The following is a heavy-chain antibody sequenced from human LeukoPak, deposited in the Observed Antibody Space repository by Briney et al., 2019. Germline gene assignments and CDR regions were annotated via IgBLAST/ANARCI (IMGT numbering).Heavy chain of an antibody. CDR3: ARDIAAAGLFFNY. D-gene: IGHD6-13*01. V-gene: IGHV3-7*01. Sequence: GGSLRLSCAASGFTFSSYWMSWVRQAPGKGLEWVANMKYDGSEKDYVDSVKGRFTISRDNAKNSLYLQMNSLRAEDTAVYYCARDIAAAGLFFNYWGQGTLVTVSS. CDR2: MKYDGSEK. J-gene: IGHJ4*02. CDR1: GFTFSSYW.